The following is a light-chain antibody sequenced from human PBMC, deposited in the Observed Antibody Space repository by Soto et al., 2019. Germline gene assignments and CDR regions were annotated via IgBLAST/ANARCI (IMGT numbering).Light chain of an antibody. Sequence: QSVLTQPASVSGSPGQSITISCTGTSSDVGGYNFVSWYQQHPGKAPKLMIYEVSNRPSGVSNRFSGSKSGNTASLTISGLQAEDEADYYCSSYTGSIYYVFGTGTKVTVL. CDR1: SSDVGGYNF. CDR3: SSYTGSIYYV. CDR2: EVS. J-gene: IGLJ1*01. V-gene: IGLV2-14*01.